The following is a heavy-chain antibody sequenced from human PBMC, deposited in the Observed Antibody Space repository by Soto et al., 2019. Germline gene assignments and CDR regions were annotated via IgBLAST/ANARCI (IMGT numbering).Heavy chain of an antibody. CDR3: AKGASTTVFAFNDY. J-gene: IGHJ4*02. D-gene: IGHD4-17*01. V-gene: IGHV3-9*01. CDR2: ISWNSGNL. Sequence: EVQLVESGGGLVQPGRSLRLSCAASGFTFDDYAMHLVRQPPGKGLEWVSSISWNSGNLGYADSVKGRFTISRDNAKNSLYLQMNSLRGEDTALYYCAKGASTTVFAFNDYWGQGTLVTVSS. CDR1: GFTFDDYA.